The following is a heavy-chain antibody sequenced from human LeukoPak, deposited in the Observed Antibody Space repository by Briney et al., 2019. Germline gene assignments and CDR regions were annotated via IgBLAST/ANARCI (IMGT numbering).Heavy chain of an antibody. D-gene: IGHD3-10*01. Sequence: ASVKVSCKASGYTFTGYYMHWVRQAPGQGLEWMGWINPSSGGTNYAQKFQGRVTMTRDTSISTAYMELSRLRSDDTAVYYCAGEVDYYGSGSSNDGMDVWGQGTTVTVSS. CDR3: AGEVDYYGSGSSNDGMDV. CDR1: GYTFTGYY. CDR2: INPSSGGT. J-gene: IGHJ6*02. V-gene: IGHV1-2*02.